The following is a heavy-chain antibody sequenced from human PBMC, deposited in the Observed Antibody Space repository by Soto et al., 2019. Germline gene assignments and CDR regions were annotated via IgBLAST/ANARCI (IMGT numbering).Heavy chain of an antibody. J-gene: IGHJ5*02. CDR1: GDSVSSNSAA. Sequence: SQTLSLTCAISGDSVSSNSAAWNWIRQSPSRGLEWLGRTYYRSQWYSDYAVAVKGRITINPDTSKNQFSLQLNSVNPEDTALYYCAREEILVAYNWFDPWGQGTLVTVSS. CDR3: AREEILVAYNWFDP. V-gene: IGHV6-1*01. D-gene: IGHD1-26*01. CDR2: TYYRSQWYS.